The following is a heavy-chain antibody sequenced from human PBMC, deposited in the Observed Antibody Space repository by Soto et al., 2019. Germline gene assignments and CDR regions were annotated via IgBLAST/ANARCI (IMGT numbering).Heavy chain of an antibody. J-gene: IGHJ6*02. D-gene: IGHD2-15*01. CDR2: IYSGGST. V-gene: IGHV3-53*04. CDR3: ARALEVGSGGSCYYYYGMDV. Sequence: GGSLRLSCAASGFTVSSNYMSWVRQAPGKGLEWVSVIYSGGSTYYADSVKGRFTISRHNSKNTLYLQMNSLRAEDTAVYYCARALEVGSGGSCYYYYGMDVWGQGTTVTVSS. CDR1: GFTVSSNY.